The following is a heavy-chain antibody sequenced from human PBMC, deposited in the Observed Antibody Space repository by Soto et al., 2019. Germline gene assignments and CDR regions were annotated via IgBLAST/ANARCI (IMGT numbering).Heavy chain of an antibody. CDR1: GYTFTSYY. D-gene: IGHD2-2*01. V-gene: IGHV1-46*01. CDR3: EGPAYRTICKGNDHWFDP. J-gene: IGHJ5*02. Sequence: QMQLVQSGAEVNKPGASVKVSCRASGYTFTSYYMYWVRQAPGQGLEWMGRINPDGGSTSYAQKFQVSVPVTRDTCTRTVSRDLNGTRSEDPALYYGEGPAYRTICKGNDHWFDPWGQGTPVTVSS. CDR2: INPDGGST.